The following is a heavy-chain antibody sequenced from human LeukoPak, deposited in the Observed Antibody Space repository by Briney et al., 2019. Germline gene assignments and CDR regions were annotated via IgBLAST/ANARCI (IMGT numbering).Heavy chain of an antibody. D-gene: IGHD3-22*01. V-gene: IGHV4-59*01. Sequence: SETLSLTCTVSGGSISSYYWSWIRQPPGKGLEWIGYIYYSGSTNYNPSLKSRVTISVDTSKNQFSLKLSSVTAADTAVYYCARVYSSGSNRFDPWGQGTLVTVSS. CDR1: GGSISSYY. J-gene: IGHJ5*02. CDR3: ARVYSSGSNRFDP. CDR2: IYYSGST.